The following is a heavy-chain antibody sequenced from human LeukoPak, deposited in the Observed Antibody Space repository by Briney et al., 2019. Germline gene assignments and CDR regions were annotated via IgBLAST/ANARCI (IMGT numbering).Heavy chain of an antibody. D-gene: IGHD1-7*01. CDR2: ISAYNCHT. Sequence: ASVKVSCKASGYTFTSYGINWVRQVPRQGLEWMGWISAYNCHTKSAQKLQGRVTMTTDTSTSTAYMELRSLISDDTAVYYCARARESITGTRRNYYYYYYMDVWGKGTTVTVSS. CDR1: GYTFTSYG. CDR3: ARARESITGTRRNYYYYYYMDV. V-gene: IGHV1-18*01. J-gene: IGHJ6*03.